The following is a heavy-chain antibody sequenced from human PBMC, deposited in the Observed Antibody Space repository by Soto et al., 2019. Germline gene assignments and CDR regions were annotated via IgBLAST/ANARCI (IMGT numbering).Heavy chain of an antibody. CDR3: ARGVGSSPPRY. V-gene: IGHV4-59*01. D-gene: IGHD1-26*01. CDR2: IYDSGSP. Sequence: SETLSLTCTISGGSISVYYWSWIRQPPGQALEWIGYIYDSGSPYYNPSLRSRVIISADTSKDQISLKLTSATAADTAVYYCARGVGSSPPRYWGRGTLVTVSS. CDR1: GGSISVYY. J-gene: IGHJ4*02.